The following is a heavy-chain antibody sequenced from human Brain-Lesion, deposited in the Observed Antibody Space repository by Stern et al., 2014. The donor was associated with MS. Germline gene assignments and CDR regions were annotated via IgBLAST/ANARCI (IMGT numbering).Heavy chain of an antibody. CDR3: ARSPATPSGYDRFDY. D-gene: IGHD5-12*01. Sequence: VQLVESGAEVKKPGESLKISCEASGYLFDDYWIGWVRQMSGRGLELVAIIFPRDSNTRYSPSVQGPVTISADKSISTASLQWSSLKASAPAMYYCARSPATPSGYDRFDYWGQGALVTVSS. J-gene: IGHJ4*02. CDR1: GYLFDDYW. CDR2: IFPRDSNT. V-gene: IGHV5-51*03.